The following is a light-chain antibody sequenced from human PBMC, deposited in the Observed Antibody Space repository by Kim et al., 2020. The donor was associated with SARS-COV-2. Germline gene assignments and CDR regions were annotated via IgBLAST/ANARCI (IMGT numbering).Light chain of an antibody. CDR1: QDIRND. CDR3: LQHSTYPIT. V-gene: IGKV1-17*01. CDR2: CAS. J-gene: IGKJ5*01. Sequence: ESVRDTVTITCRASQDIRNDLGWYQQNPGRAPKRLIYCASSLHSGVPSRFSGSGSGTEFTLTISSVQPEDFATYFCLQHSTYPITFGQGTRLEIK.